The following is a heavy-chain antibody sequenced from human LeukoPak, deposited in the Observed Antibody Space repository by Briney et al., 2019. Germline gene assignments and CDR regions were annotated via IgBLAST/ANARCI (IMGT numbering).Heavy chain of an antibody. D-gene: IGHD2-21*02. CDR2: ISSGSTNI. CDR3: ARGLSPYCGGDCYSSNWYFDL. Sequence: GGSLRLTCEASGFSFTSYTMSWVRQAPGKGLEWVSSISSGSTNIYYADSMKGRFTISRDNAKNSLYLQMNSLRGEDTAVYYCARGLSPYCGGDCYSSNWYFDLWGRGTPVTVSS. V-gene: IGHV3-21*01. CDR1: GFSFTSYT. J-gene: IGHJ2*01.